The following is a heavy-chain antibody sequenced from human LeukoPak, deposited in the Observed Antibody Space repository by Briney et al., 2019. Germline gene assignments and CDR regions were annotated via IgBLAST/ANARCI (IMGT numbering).Heavy chain of an antibody. CDR1: GFTFRSYA. CDR3: ARGLSYDILTGYNWFDP. J-gene: IGHJ5*02. V-gene: IGHV3-23*01. Sequence: GGSLRLSCAASGFTFRSYAMSWVRQAPGKGLEWVSAISGSGGSTYYADSVKGRFTISRDNSKNTLYLQMNSLRAEDTAVYYCARGLSYDILTGYNWFDPWGQGTLVTVSS. D-gene: IGHD3-9*01. CDR2: ISGSGGST.